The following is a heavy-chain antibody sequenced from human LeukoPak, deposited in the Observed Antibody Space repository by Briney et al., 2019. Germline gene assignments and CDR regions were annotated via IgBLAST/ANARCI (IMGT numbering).Heavy chain of an antibody. CDR2: RST. CDR3: ARGRPLPDY. J-gene: IGHJ4*02. Sequence: RSTYYVDSLKGRLTVSSDNFKNAVYLQMNSLRAGDTVVYYCARGRPLPDYWGQGTLVTVSS. V-gene: IGHV3-NL1*01.